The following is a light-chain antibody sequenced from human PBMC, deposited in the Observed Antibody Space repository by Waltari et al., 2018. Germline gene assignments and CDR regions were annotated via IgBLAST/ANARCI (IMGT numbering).Light chain of an antibody. CDR1: TSDIGTYNF. Sequence: QSALTQPASVSGSPGQSLTISCAGTTSDIGTYNFVAWYQQLPGKVPKLIFYDVNNRPSGVSNRFSGSKSGNTASLTISGLLAEDEADYYCASYTTSYTWVFGGGTRLAVL. CDR2: DVN. V-gene: IGLV2-14*03. J-gene: IGLJ3*02. CDR3: ASYTTSYTWV.